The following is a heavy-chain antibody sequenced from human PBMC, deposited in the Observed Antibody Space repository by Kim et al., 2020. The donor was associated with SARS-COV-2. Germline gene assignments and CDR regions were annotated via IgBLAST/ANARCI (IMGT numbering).Heavy chain of an antibody. Sequence: GGSLRLSCAASGFTFSSYSMNWVRQAPGKGLEWVSSISSSSSYIYYADSVKGRFTISRDNAKNSLYLQMNSLRAEDTAVYYCARDTGYSSSWYSLYYYGMDGWVQGATVTVSS. CDR1: GFTFSSYS. D-gene: IGHD6-13*01. J-gene: IGHJ6*02. CDR3: ARDTGYSSSWYSLYYYGMDG. V-gene: IGHV3-21*01. CDR2: ISSSSSYI.